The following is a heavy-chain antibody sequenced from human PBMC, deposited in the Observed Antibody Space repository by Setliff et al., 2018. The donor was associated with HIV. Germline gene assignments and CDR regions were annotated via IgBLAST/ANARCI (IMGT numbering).Heavy chain of an antibody. V-gene: IGHV3-74*01. CDR2: IGRDGTVA. D-gene: IGHD1-26*01. J-gene: IGHJ3*02. Sequence: GGSLRLSCTASGFTFSDYWMHWVRRGPGRGLEWVSRIGRDGTVANYADSVKGRFTISRDNARNTLFLQMNSLGVEDTAMYFCARDLSGTYTKDDDALDIWGQGTMVTVSS. CDR3: ARDLSGTYTKDDDALDI. CDR1: GFTFSDYW.